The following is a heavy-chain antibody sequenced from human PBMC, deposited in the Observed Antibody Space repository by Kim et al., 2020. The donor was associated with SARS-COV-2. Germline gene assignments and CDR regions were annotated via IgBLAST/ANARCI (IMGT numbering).Heavy chain of an antibody. Sequence: SVKVSCKASGGTFSSYAISWVRQAPGQGLEWMGGIIPIFGTANYAQKFQGRVTITADESTSTAYMELSSLRSEDTAVYYCAREGDGYKTHFDYWGQGTLVTVSS. D-gene: IGHD5-12*01. CDR2: IIPIFGTA. V-gene: IGHV1-69*13. J-gene: IGHJ4*02. CDR3: AREGDGYKTHFDY. CDR1: GGTFSSYA.